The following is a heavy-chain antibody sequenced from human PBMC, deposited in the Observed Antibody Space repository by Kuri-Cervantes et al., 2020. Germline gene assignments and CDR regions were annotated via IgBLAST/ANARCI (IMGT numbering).Heavy chain of an antibody. CDR1: GGSISSYY. CDR3: ARDLGTAGVVT. V-gene: IGHV4-59*01. CDR2: IYYSGST. Sequence: SETLSLTCTVSGGSISSYYWSWIRQPPGKGLEWIGYIYYSGSTNYNPSLKSRVTISVDTSKNQFSLKLSSVTAADTAVYYCARDLGTAGVVTWGQGTLVTVSS. D-gene: IGHD6-13*01. J-gene: IGHJ5*02.